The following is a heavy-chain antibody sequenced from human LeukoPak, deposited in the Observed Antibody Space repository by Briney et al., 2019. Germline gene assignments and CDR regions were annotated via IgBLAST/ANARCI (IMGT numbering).Heavy chain of an antibody. CDR3: ARVGDSSGYYYDYYYYYYMDV. Sequence: GGSLRLSCAASGFTLRTYWMSWVRQAPGKGLEWVASIKRDGSEKYYVDSVKGRFTISRDNAKNSLYLQMNSLRAEDTALYYCARVGDSSGYYYDYYYYYYMDVWGKGTTVTVSS. J-gene: IGHJ6*03. CDR1: GFTLRTYW. D-gene: IGHD3-22*01. CDR2: IKRDGSEK. V-gene: IGHV3-7*03.